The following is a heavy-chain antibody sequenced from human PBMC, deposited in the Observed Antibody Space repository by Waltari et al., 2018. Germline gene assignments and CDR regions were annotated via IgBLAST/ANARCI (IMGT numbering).Heavy chain of an antibody. CDR1: GFTLSSYS. V-gene: IGHV3-48*01. J-gene: IGHJ4*02. CDR2: ISSSSSTI. Sequence: EVQLVESGGGLVQHGGSLRLSCAASGFTLSSYSMNWVSQAPGKGLEWVSSISSSSSTIYYTDSVKGRFTISRDNAKNSLYLQMNSLRAEDTAVYYCASDILTGSKYYFDYWGQGTLVTVSS. CDR3: ASDILTGSKYYFDY. D-gene: IGHD3-9*01.